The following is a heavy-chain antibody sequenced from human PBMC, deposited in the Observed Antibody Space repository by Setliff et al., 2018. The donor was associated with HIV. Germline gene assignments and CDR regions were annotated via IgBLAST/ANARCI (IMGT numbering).Heavy chain of an antibody. CDR1: GFTFSTHA. V-gene: IGHV3-23*01. D-gene: IGHD2-21*01. CDR2: ISDSGDGT. J-gene: IGHJ2*01. CDR3: AKALGTTYGGNRHFDL. Sequence: PGGSLRLSCAASGFTFSTHAMSWVRQAPGKGLEWVSAISDSGDGTYYAGSVKGRFTISRDNSKNTLYLQMNSLRAEDTALYYCAKALGTTYGGNRHFDLWGRGTLVTVS.